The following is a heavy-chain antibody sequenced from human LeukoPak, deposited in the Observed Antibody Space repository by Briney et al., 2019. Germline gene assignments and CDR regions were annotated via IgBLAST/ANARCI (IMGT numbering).Heavy chain of an antibody. J-gene: IGHJ5*02. Sequence: SETLSLTCTVSGGSISSYYWSWIRQPPGKGLEWIGYIYYSGSTNYNPSLKSRVTISVDTSKNQFSLKLSSVTAADTAVYYCARVGVPTGWFDPWGQGILVTVSS. V-gene: IGHV4-59*01. CDR3: ARVGVPTGWFDP. D-gene: IGHD3-16*01. CDR2: IYYSGST. CDR1: GGSISSYY.